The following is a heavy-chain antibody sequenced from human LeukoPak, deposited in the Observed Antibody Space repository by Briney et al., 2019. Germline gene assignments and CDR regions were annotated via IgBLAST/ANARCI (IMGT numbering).Heavy chain of an antibody. CDR1: GYTFTSYY. J-gene: IGHJ4*02. CDR3: ARGGDTFGGVIVTPFDY. CDR2: INPSGGST. Sequence: ASVKVSCKASGYTFTSYYMHWVRQAPGQGLVWMGIINPSGGSTSYAQKFQGRVTMTRDTSTSTVYMELSSLRSEDTAVYYCARGGDTFGGVIVTPFDYWGQGTLVTVSS. D-gene: IGHD3-16*02. V-gene: IGHV1-46*01.